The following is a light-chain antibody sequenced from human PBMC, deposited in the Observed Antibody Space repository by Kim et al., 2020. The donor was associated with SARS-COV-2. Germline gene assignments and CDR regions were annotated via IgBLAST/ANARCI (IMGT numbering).Light chain of an antibody. CDR1: SSDVGGYNH. CDR3: SSYATSSTFV. CDR2: KVT. V-gene: IGLV2-23*02. J-gene: IGLJ2*01. Sequence: QSITSSCTGSSSDVGGYNHVTWYRHHPGTAPKVIIYKVTKRPSGISIRFAGYKSGNTASLTISGLLPEDEGDYYCFSSYATSSTFVFGGGTQLTVL.